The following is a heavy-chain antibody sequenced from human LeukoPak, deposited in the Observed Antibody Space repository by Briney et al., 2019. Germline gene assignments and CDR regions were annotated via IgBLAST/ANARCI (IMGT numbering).Heavy chain of an antibody. D-gene: IGHD5-12*01. J-gene: IGHJ4*02. V-gene: IGHV3-21*01. Sequence: GGSLRLSCAASGFTFSSYSMNWVRQAPGKGLEWVSSISSSSSYIYYADSVKGRFTISRDNGKNSLYLQMNSLRAEDTAVYYCATPYSGYPQINDYWGQGTLVTVSS. CDR3: ATPYSGYPQINDY. CDR2: ISSSSSYI. CDR1: GFTFSSYS.